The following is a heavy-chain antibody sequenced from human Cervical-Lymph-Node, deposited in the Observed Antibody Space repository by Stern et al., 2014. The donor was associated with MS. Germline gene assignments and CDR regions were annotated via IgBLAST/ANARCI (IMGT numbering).Heavy chain of an antibody. V-gene: IGHV1-69*01. CDR1: GGTFSTYG. Sequence: DQLVESGAEVKKPGSSVKVSCKASGGTFSTYGISWVRQAPGQGLEWMGGIIPIFGTANYAQKFQGRVTITADDSTNTAYMELSSLRSEDTAVYYCAREFNSDSSGYYFYYWGQGTLVTVSS. CDR2: IIPIFGTA. D-gene: IGHD3-22*01. CDR3: AREFNSDSSGYYFYY. J-gene: IGHJ4*02.